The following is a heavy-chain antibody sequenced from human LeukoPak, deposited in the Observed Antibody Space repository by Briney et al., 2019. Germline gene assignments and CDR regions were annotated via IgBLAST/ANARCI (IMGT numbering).Heavy chain of an antibody. CDR3: ARGGGNSGDAFDI. J-gene: IGHJ3*02. CDR2: INPNSGGT. CDR1: GYTFTGYY. Sequence: ASVKVSCKASGYTFTGYYMHWVRQAPGQGLEWMGWINPNSGGTNYAQEFQGRVTMTRDTSISTAYMELSRLRSDDTAVYYCARGGGNSGDAFDIWGQGTMVTVSS. D-gene: IGHD4-23*01. V-gene: IGHV1-2*02.